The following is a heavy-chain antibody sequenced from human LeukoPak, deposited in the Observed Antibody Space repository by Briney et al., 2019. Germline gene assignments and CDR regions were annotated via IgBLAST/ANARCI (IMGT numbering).Heavy chain of an antibody. Sequence: TSETLSLTCTVSGGSISSSSYYWGWIRQPPGKGLEWIGSIYYSGSTYYNPSLKSRVTISVDTSKNQFSLKLSSVTAADTAVYYCARLGYYYDSSGYYNYWGQGTLVTVSS. CDR2: IYYSGST. CDR1: GGSISSSSYY. V-gene: IGHV4-39*01. CDR3: ARLGYYYDSSGYYNY. D-gene: IGHD3-22*01. J-gene: IGHJ4*02.